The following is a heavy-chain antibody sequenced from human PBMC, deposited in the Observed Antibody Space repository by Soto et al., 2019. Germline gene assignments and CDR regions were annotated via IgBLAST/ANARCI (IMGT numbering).Heavy chain of an antibody. D-gene: IGHD2-2*01. CDR3: ARGLWTSASCHFFFDY. J-gene: IGHJ4*02. CDR1: GGSFSGYY. Sequence: PSETLSLTCAVYGGSFSGYYWSWIRQPPGKGLEWIGEINHSGSTNYNPSLKSRVNISADTSEKQLSLKLDSVTAADTAVYYCARGLWTSASCHFFFDYWGQGILVTVSS. V-gene: IGHV4-34*01. CDR2: INHSGST.